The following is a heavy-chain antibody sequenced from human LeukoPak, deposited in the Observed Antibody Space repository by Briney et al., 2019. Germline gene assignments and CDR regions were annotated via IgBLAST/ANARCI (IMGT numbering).Heavy chain of an antibody. CDR2: TYYRSQWYN. D-gene: IGHD2-2*01. Sequence: SQTLSLTCAISGDSVSSNSVSWNWIRQSPSRGLEWLGRTYYRSQWYNDYAVSVKSRITINPDTSKNQFSLHLNSVTAADTAVYYCARVIVVVPAARSNYYMDVWGKGTTVTVSS. CDR3: ARVIVVVPAARSNYYMDV. V-gene: IGHV6-1*01. CDR1: GDSVSSNSVS. J-gene: IGHJ6*03.